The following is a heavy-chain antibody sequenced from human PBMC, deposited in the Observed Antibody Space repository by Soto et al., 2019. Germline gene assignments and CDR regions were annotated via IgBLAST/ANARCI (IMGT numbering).Heavy chain of an antibody. CDR2: INAGNGNT. CDR1: GDTFYSTA. D-gene: IGHD2-21*02. CDR3: ARSIVVVTAADY. J-gene: IGHJ4*02. Sequence: GTSAKASSTECGDTFYSTAMHCVLQAPGQRLEWMGWINAGNGNTKYSQKFQGRVTITRDTSASTAYMELSSLRSEDTAVYYCARSIVVVTAADYWGQGTLVTVSS. V-gene: IGHV1-3*01.